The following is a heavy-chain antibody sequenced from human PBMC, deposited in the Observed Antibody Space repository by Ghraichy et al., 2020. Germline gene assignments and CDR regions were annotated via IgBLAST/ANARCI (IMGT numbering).Heavy chain of an antibody. J-gene: IGHJ4*02. Sequence: GESLNISCAASGFTVSSNYMSWVRQAPGKGLEWVSVIYSSGSTYYADAVEDGFTIYTDNSKNTLYLQMNSLITEETAVYYCARSSGCHIPPDYWGQGTLVTVSS. CDR3: ARSSGCHIPPDY. CDR2: IYSSGST. V-gene: IGHV3-53*01. CDR1: GFTVSSNY. D-gene: IGHD6-19*01.